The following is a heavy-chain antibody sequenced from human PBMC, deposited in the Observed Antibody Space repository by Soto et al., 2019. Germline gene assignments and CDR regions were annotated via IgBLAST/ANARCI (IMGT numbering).Heavy chain of an antibody. J-gene: IGHJ2*01. CDR3: AVYGGNRYWYFDL. CDR1: GYTFTSYD. Sequence: QVQLVQSGAEVKKPGASVKVSCKASGYTFTSYDINWVRQATGHGLEWMGWMNPNSGNTGYAEKFQGRVTMTRNTSIRTAYRELSSLTSEDTAVYYCAVYGGNRYWYFDLWGRGTLVTVSS. V-gene: IGHV1-8*01. D-gene: IGHD4-17*01. CDR2: MNPNSGNT.